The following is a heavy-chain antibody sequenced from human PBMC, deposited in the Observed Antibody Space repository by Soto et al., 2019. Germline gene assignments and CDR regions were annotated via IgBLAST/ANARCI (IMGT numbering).Heavy chain of an antibody. CDR3: ARASGYDYIWGSYRYRGGAFDI. D-gene: IGHD3-16*02. CDR2: IIPILGIA. V-gene: IGHV1-69*02. J-gene: IGHJ3*02. Sequence: QVQLVQSGAEVKKPGSSVKVSCKASGGTFSSYTISWVRQAPGQGLEWMGRIIPILGIANYAQKFQGRVMITADKSTSTAYMELSSLRSEDTAVYYCARASGYDYIWGSYRYRGGAFDIWGQGTMVTVSS. CDR1: GGTFSSYT.